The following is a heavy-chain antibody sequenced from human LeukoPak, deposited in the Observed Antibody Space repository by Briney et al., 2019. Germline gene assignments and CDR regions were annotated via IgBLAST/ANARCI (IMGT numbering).Heavy chain of an antibody. V-gene: IGHV4-39*07. J-gene: IGHJ3*02. CDR2: IYCSGST. CDR1: GGSISSSSYY. D-gene: IGHD3-10*01. Sequence: PSETLSLTCTVSGGSISSSSYYWGWIRQPPGKGLEWIGSIYCSGSTYYNPSLKSRVTISVDTSKNQFSLKLSSVTAADTAVCYCARPKDYYYGSGRHAFDIWGQGTMVTVSS. CDR3: ARPKDYYYGSGRHAFDI.